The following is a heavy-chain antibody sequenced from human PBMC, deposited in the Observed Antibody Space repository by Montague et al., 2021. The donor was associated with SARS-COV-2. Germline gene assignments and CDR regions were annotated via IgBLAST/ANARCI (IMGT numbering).Heavy chain of an antibody. J-gene: IGHJ2*01. CDR3: ARERSYLYWYFDL. CDR2: IYTTGSF. Sequence: SETLSLICAVSAGSIRDYYWSWIRQPAGKGLEWIGRIYTTGSFDYSPSLQSRVTMSVDTSKNQVSLRLMSVTAADTALYYCARERSYLYWYFDLWGRGTLVPVSS. V-gene: IGHV4-4*07. CDR1: AGSIRDYY.